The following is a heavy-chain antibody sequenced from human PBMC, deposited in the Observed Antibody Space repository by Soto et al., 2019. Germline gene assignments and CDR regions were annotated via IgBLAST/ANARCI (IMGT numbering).Heavy chain of an antibody. V-gene: IGHV4-30-4*01. Sequence: PSETLSLTCTVSGGSISSGDYYWSWIRQPPGKGLEWIGYIYYSGSTCYNPSLKSRVTISVDTSKNQFSLKLSSVTAADTAVYYCDRTAENNWFDPWGQGTLVTVSS. D-gene: IGHD6-19*01. CDR1: GGSISSGDYY. CDR3: DRTAENNWFDP. CDR2: IYYSGST. J-gene: IGHJ5*02.